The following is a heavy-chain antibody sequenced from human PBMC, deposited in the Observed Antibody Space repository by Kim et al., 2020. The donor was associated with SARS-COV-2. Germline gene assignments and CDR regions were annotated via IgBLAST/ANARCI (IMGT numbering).Heavy chain of an antibody. Sequence: SETLSLTCAVYGGSFSDYYWSWIRQPPGKGLEWFGEINHSGSTKYNPSLKSRVTISVDTSKNQFSLKLSSVTAADTAVYYCASLHQLRAVTGAFDIWGQGTRVTVSS. CDR1: GGSFSDYY. J-gene: IGHJ3*02. V-gene: IGHV4-34*01. CDR2: INHSGST. D-gene: IGHD2-2*01. CDR3: ASLHQLRAVTGAFDI.